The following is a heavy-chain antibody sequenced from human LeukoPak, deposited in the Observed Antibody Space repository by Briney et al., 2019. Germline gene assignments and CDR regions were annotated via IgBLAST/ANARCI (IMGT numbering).Heavy chain of an antibody. D-gene: IGHD3-10*01. V-gene: IGHV3-7*01. J-gene: IGHJ4*02. CDR3: AKPHYFGSGSPDY. CDR2: IRQDGNEK. CDR1: GFSFSSLW. Sequence: GGSLRLSCAASGFSFSSLWMSWVRQAPGKGLEWVANIRQDGNEKYYVDSVKGRFTISRDNAKNSLYLQMNSLRAEGTAVYYCAKPHYFGSGSPDYWGQGTLVTVSS.